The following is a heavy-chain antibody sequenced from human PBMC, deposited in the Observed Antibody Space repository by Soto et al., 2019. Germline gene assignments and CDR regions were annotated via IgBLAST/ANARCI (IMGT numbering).Heavy chain of an antibody. Sequence: AAVKVSCKASGYTFTSYYMHWVRQAPGQGLKWMGIINPSGGSTSYAQKFQGRVTMTRDTSTSTVYMELSSLRSEDTAVYYCARSIHLRGYYDSSGYYYHRPFDYWGQGTLVTVSS. CDR1: GYTFTSYY. D-gene: IGHD3-22*01. CDR2: INPSGGST. V-gene: IGHV1-46*01. CDR3: ARSIHLRGYYDSSGYYYHRPFDY. J-gene: IGHJ4*02.